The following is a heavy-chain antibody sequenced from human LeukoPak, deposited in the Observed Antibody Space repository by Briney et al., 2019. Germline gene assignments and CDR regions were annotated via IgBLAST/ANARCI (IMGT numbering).Heavy chain of an antibody. CDR2: ISGDGGST. CDR3: AKDSGYSSAGWFDP. Sequence: PGGSLRLSCAASGFTFDDYAMHWVRQPPGKGLEWVSLISGDGGSTYYADSVKGRFTISRDNSKNSLYLQMNSLRTEDTALYYCAKDSGYSSAGWFDPWGQGTLVTVSS. D-gene: IGHD6-25*01. J-gene: IGHJ5*02. CDR1: GFTFDDYA. V-gene: IGHV3-43*02.